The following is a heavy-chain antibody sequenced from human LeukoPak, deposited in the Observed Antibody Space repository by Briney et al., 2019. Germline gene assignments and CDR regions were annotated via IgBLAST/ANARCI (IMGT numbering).Heavy chain of an antibody. CDR1: GGPISGYY. J-gene: IGHJ5*02. CDR3: ARERTGSRGWASLHTGENLFDP. V-gene: IGHV4-4*07. D-gene: IGHD7-27*01. Sequence: SQTLSLTCTVSGGPISGYYWSWIRQPAGKGMKRIGRIYTSGSTNYNPSLKSRVTMSVDTSKNQFSLKLSSVTAADTASYYCARERTGSRGWASLHTGENLFDPWGQETLVSVLS. CDR2: IYTSGST.